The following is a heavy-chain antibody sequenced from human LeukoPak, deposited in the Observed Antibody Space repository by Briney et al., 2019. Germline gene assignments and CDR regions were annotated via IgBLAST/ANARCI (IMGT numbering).Heavy chain of an antibody. Sequence: SETLSLTCTVSGGSISSYYWSWIRQHPGKGLEWIGYIYYSGSTNYNPSLKSRVTISVDTSKNQFSLKLSSVTAADTAVYYCGRASGPYYYYYYMDVWGKGTTVTISS. V-gene: IGHV4-59*01. CDR2: IYYSGST. CDR3: GRASGPYYYYYYMDV. D-gene: IGHD7-27*01. CDR1: GGSISSYY. J-gene: IGHJ6*03.